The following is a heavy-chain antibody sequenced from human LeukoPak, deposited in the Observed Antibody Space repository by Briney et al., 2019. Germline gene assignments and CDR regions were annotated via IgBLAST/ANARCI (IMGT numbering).Heavy chain of an antibody. Sequence: PGGSLRLSCASSGFTFSSYAMSWVRQAPAKGLEWVSAISGSGGSKYYADSVKGRFTISRDNSKNTLYLQMNSLRADDTAVYYCAKVGYHGNDYWGQGTLVTVSS. V-gene: IGHV3-23*01. J-gene: IGHJ4*02. CDR1: GFTFSSYA. D-gene: IGHD2-2*01. CDR2: ISGSGGSK. CDR3: AKVGYHGNDY.